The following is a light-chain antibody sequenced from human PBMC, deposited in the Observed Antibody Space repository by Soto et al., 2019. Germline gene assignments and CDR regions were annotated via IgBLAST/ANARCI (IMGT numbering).Light chain of an antibody. J-gene: IGKJ1*01. Sequence: DIQMTQSPSSVSASVGDRVTITCRASHSISTGLGWYQQKPGKAPQLLIYSASSLHSGVPSRFXGSGSGTDFTLTITNLQPEDFATYYCQQANSFPPWTFGQGTKVEI. CDR1: HSISTG. CDR3: QQANSFPPWT. V-gene: IGKV1-12*01. CDR2: SAS.